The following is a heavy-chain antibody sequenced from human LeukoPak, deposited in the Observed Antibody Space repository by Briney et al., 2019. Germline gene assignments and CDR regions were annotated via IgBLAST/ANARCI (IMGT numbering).Heavy chain of an antibody. CDR2: ISTSGRAI. Sequence: PGGSLRLSCAASGFTFSNYNINWVRQAPGKGLEWVSYISTSGRAIFYADSVKGRFTISRDNAKNSLFLQMNSLRDEDTAVYYCARVPLYDRSGYYFDYWGLGTLATVSS. V-gene: IGHV3-48*02. D-gene: IGHD3-22*01. CDR3: ARVPLYDRSGYYFDY. CDR1: GFTFSNYN. J-gene: IGHJ4*02.